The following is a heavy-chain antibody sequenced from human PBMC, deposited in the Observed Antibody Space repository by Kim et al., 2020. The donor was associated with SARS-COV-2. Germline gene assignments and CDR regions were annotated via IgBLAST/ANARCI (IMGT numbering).Heavy chain of an antibody. CDR1: GFTFSSYA. V-gene: IGHV3-30*04. Sequence: GGSLRLSCAASGFTFSSYAMHWVRQAPGKGLEWVAVISYDGSNKYYADSVKGRFTISRDNSKNTLYLQMNSLRAEDTAVYYCARTPWSYGPSYYFDYWGQGTLVTVSS. D-gene: IGHD5-18*01. J-gene: IGHJ4*02. CDR2: ISYDGSNK. CDR3: ARTPWSYGPSYYFDY.